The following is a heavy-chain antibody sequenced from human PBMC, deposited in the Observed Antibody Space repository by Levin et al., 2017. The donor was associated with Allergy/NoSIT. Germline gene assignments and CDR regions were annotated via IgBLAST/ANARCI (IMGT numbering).Heavy chain of an antibody. V-gene: IGHV2-5*02. D-gene: IGHD3-10*01. Sequence: SGPTLVKPTQTLTLTCTFSGFSLSTSGVGVGWIRQPPGKALEWLALIYWDDDKRYSPSLKSRLTITKDTSKNQVVLTMTNMDPVDTATYYCARRYYYGSGSRPIDYWGQGTLVTVSS. CDR1: GFSLSTSGVG. J-gene: IGHJ4*02. CDR3: ARRYYYGSGSRPIDY. CDR2: IYWDDDK.